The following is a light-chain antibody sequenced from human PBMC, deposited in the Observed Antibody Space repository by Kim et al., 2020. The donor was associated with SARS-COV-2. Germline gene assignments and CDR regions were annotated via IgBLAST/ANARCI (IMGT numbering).Light chain of an antibody. CDR1: GGDGCGYNY. V-gene: IGLV2-14*03. CDR2: DVS. CDR3: SSYTSSSTRV. J-gene: IGLJ1*01. Sequence: GQSFTISCPVPGGDGCGYNYVSWYQHHPGKAPKLMIYDVSNRPSGVSNRFSGSKSGNTASLAISGLQAEDEADYYCSSYTSSSTRVFGTGTKVTV.